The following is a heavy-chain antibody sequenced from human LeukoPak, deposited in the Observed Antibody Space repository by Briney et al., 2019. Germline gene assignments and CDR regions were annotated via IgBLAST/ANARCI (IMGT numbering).Heavy chain of an antibody. CDR1: GFTVSSIY. Sequence: LPGGSLRLSCAASGFTVSSIYMTWVRQAPGRGLEWVSVMYTDGSTYYADSVKGRFTISRDNSKNTLDLQMNSLRAEDTALYYCARVLVGARGYWGQGTLVTVSS. D-gene: IGHD1-26*01. V-gene: IGHV3-66*01. CDR2: MYTDGST. CDR3: ARVLVGARGY. J-gene: IGHJ4*02.